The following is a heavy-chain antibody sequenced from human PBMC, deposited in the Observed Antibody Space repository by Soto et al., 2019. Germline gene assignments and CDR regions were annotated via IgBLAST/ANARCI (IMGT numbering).Heavy chain of an antibody. V-gene: IGHV6-1*01. Sequence: PSQTLSLTCAISRDSVSSNSAAWNWIRQSPSRGLEWLGRTYYRSKWYNDYAISVKSRITINPDTSKNQFSLQLNSVTPEDTAVYYCARSAYYCSGGSCYPYYCMDVWGQGTTVTVSS. J-gene: IGHJ6*02. CDR2: TYYRSKWYN. CDR3: ARSAYYCSGGSCYPYYCMDV. D-gene: IGHD2-15*01. CDR1: RDSVSSNSAA.